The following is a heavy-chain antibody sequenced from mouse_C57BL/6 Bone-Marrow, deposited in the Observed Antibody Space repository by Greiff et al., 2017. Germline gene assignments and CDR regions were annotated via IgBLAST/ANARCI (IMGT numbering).Heavy chain of an antibody. CDR3: VRPPYSNYFFYAMDY. V-gene: IGHV10-1*01. D-gene: IGHD2-5*01. Sequence: EVNVVESGGGLVQPKGSLKLSCAASGFSFNTYAMNWVRQAPGKGLEWVARIRSKSNNYATYYADSVKDRFTISRDDSESMLYLQMNNLKTEDTAMYYCVRPPYSNYFFYAMDYWGQGTSVTVSS. CDR1: GFSFNTYA. J-gene: IGHJ4*01. CDR2: IRSKSNNYAT.